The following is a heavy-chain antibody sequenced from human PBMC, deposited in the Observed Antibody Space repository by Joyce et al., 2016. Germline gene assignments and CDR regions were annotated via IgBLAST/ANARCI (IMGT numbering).Heavy chain of an antibody. V-gene: IGHV3-74*01. D-gene: IGHD6-6*01. Sequence: EVQLVESGGGLVQPGGSLRLSCAASGFSFSGYWIHWVRQGPGKGLGWVSRINTDGSSTRFADSVKGRFTISRDNAKNTLYLQMNSLRAEDTAVYYCVRGISARPGGPNWFDPWGQGTLVTVSS. CDR1: GFSFSGYW. CDR2: INTDGSST. J-gene: IGHJ5*02. CDR3: VRGISARPGGPNWFDP.